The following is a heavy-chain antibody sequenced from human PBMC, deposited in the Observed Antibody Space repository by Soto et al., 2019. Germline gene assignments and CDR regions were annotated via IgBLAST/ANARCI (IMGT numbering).Heavy chain of an antibody. CDR1: GFTFSSYG. V-gene: IGHV3-30*18. CDR2: ISYDGSNK. Sequence: GGSLRLSCAASGFTFSSYGMHWVRQAPGKGLEWVAVISYDGSNKYYADSVKGRFTISRDNSKNTLYLQMNSLRAEDTAVYYCAKLGSSSWYGVGSNWFDPWGQGTLVTVSS. D-gene: IGHD6-13*01. CDR3: AKLGSSSWYGVGSNWFDP. J-gene: IGHJ5*02.